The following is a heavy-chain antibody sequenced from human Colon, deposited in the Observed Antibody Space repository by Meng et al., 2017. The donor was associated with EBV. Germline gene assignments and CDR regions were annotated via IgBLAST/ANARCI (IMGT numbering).Heavy chain of an antibody. CDR2: ISYTGET. V-gene: IGHV4-39*01. Sequence: HLQRQEAAPGLVKPSETPSPTRSVSGGSTTTSGYYWGWIRQPPGDGLEWIASISYTGETFYNPSLRSRVTISVDTTKDQFSLRLSAVTAADTAVCFCGRQDHRDHGDPNWFDPWGQGTLVTVSS. D-gene: IGHD4-17*01. CDR3: GRQDHRDHGDPNWFDP. CDR1: GGSTTTSGYY. J-gene: IGHJ5*02.